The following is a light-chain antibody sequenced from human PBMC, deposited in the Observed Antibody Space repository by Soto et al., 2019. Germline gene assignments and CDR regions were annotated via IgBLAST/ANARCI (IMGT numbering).Light chain of an antibody. J-gene: IGKJ2*01. CDR2: GAS. CDR1: QSVRSSY. Sequence: EIVLTQSPGTLSLSPGERATLSCRASQSVRSSYVAWYQQRPGQATRLLIYGASIRATGIPDCFSGSCSGTDFTLTISRLDPEYFAVYYCQQYGSSPYTFGQGTKLEIK. V-gene: IGKV3-20*01. CDR3: QQYGSSPYT.